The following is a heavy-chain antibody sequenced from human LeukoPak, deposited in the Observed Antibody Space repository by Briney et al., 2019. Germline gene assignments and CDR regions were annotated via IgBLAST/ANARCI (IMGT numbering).Heavy chain of an antibody. Sequence: SETLSLTCAVYGGSFSGYYWSWIRQPPGKGLEWIGEINHSGTTNYNPSLKSRVIISVDTSRNQFSLQLSSVTAADTAVYYCARERVYYDSSGYYSTDLFDYWGQGTLVTVSS. CDR2: INHSGTT. CDR3: ARERVYYDSSGYYSTDLFDY. CDR1: GGSFSGYY. V-gene: IGHV4-34*01. D-gene: IGHD3-22*01. J-gene: IGHJ4*02.